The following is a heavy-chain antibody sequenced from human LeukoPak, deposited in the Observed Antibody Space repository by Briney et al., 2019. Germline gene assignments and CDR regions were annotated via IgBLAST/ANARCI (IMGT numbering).Heavy chain of an antibody. V-gene: IGHV4-39*01. J-gene: IGHJ3*02. CDR3: ARPELDYYDSSGYYSPFDI. CDR2: IYYSGST. D-gene: IGHD3-22*01. Sequence: SETLSLTCTVSGGSISSSSYYWGWIRQPPGKGLEWIGSIYYSGSTYYNPSLKSRVTISVDTSKNQFSLKLSSVTAADTAVYYCARPELDYYDSSGYYSPFDIWGQGTMVTVSS. CDR1: GGSISSSSYY.